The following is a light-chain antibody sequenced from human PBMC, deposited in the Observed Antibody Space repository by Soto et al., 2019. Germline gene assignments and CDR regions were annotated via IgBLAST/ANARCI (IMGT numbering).Light chain of an antibody. J-gene: IGKJ5*01. CDR3: QHYGIPPIP. CDR1: QSVSSSY. CDR2: GAS. V-gene: IGKV3-20*01. Sequence: EIVMTESPAALSVSPGERSTLSFMASQSVSSSYLAWYQHKPGQAPRLLIHGASSRATGIPDWISGSGSGTDFTLTISILEPEDFAGYYCQHYGIPPIPFGQGTRLEIK.